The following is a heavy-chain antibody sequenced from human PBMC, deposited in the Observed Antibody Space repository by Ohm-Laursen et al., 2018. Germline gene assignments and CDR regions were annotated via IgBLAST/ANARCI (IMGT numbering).Heavy chain of an antibody. J-gene: IGHJ5*02. CDR1: GYTFTGYY. CDR3: ARVRYCSGGSCYSYWFDP. V-gene: IGHV1-2*02. CDR2: INPNSGGT. D-gene: IGHD2-15*01. Sequence: SVKVSCKASGYTFTGYYMHWVRQAPGQGLEWMGWINPNSGGTNYAQKFQGRVTMTRDTSISTAYMELSRLRSDDTAVYYCARVRYCSGGSCYSYWFDPWGQGTLVTVSS.